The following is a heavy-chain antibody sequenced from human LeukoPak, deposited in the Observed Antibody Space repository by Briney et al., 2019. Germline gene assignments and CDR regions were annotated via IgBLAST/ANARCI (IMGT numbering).Heavy chain of an antibody. CDR3: TTDDIGITPLDI. CDR1: GFTFSSYE. J-gene: IGHJ3*02. Sequence: PGGSLRLSCAASGFTFSSYEMNWVRQAPGKGLEWVSYISSSGSTIYYADSVKGRFTISRDNAKNSLYLQMNSLKTEDTAVYYCTTDDIGITPLDIWGQGTMVTVSS. V-gene: IGHV3-48*03. CDR2: ISSSGSTI. D-gene: IGHD3-10*01.